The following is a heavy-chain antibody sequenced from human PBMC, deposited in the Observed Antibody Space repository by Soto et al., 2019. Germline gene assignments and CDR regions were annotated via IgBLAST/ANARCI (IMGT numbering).Heavy chain of an antibody. V-gene: IGHV4-30-2*01. J-gene: IGHJ4*02. Sequence: QLQLQESGSGLVKPSQTLSLTCAVSGGSISSGGYSWSWIRQPPGKGLEWIGYIYHSGSTYYNPSRKSRVPISVDRSKNQSSLKLSSVTAADTAVYYCAGGIAARPLGYWGQGTLVTVSS. D-gene: IGHD6-6*01. CDR1: GGSISSGGYS. CDR2: IYHSGST. CDR3: AGGIAARPLGY.